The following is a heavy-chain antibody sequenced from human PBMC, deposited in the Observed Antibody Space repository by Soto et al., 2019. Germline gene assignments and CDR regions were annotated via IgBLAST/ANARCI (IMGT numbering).Heavy chain of an antibody. V-gene: IGHV3-66*01. CDR3: ARALFGGLGAIVADY. D-gene: IGHD3-9*01. J-gene: IGHJ4*02. Sequence: EVQLVNSGGGLVQPGGSLRLSCAASGFTVSNNYMSWVRQAPGKGLEWVSVIYRGGSTYYADSVKDRFTISSDNSENTLYLQMSSLRAEDTAVYYCARALFGGLGAIVADYWGQGTLVTVSS. CDR2: IYRGGST. CDR1: GFTVSNNY.